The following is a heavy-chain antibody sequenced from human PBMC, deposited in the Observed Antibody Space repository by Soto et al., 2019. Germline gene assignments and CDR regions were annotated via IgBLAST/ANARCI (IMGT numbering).Heavy chain of an antibody. D-gene: IGHD3-22*01. J-gene: IGHJ4*02. CDR1: GYTFTGYG. Sequence: QIQLVQSGTEVKRPGASVKVSCRVAGYTFTGYGISWMRQAPGQGLEWMGWVSGRNGDTKYVENYQGRVTMTIDTATSTAYMELRSLRSDDTAVYYCARDISYDQDDFGYSNFDYWGQGTLVTVSP. V-gene: IGHV1-18*01. CDR3: ARDISYDQDDFGYSNFDY. CDR2: VSGRNGDT.